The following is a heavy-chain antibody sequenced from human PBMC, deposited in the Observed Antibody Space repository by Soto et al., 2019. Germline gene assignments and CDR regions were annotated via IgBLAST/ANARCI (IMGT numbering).Heavy chain of an antibody. J-gene: IGHJ6*02. Sequence: QVQLVQSGAEVKKPGSSVKVSCKASGGTFSKYAISWVRQAPGQGLEWMGGIIPSVGTATYAQKFQGRVTITADESTSTAYMELSSLRSEDTAVYYCARAFRTILGVLGYYYGMDVWGQGTTVTVSS. CDR1: GGTFSKYA. D-gene: IGHD3-3*01. V-gene: IGHV1-69*01. CDR2: IIPSVGTA. CDR3: ARAFRTILGVLGYYYGMDV.